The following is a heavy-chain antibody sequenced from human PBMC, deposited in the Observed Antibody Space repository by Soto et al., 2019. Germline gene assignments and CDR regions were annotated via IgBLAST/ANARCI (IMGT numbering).Heavy chain of an antibody. D-gene: IGHD3-22*01. Sequence: GGSLRLPCAASGFTLSNYGMHWVRQAPGKGLEWVAAISNDGNKKYYADSVKGRFTISRDSSENTLDLQMNSLRTEDTAVYYCAKGGYYNDYWGQGTLVTVYS. J-gene: IGHJ4*02. CDR1: GFTLSNYG. CDR2: ISNDGNKK. V-gene: IGHV3-30*18. CDR3: AKGGYYNDY.